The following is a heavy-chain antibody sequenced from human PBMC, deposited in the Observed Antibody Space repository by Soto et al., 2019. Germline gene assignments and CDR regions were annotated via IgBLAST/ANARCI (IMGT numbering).Heavy chain of an antibody. Sequence: SETLSLTCTVSGDSISSADYYWSWIRQTPGKGLEWIGHIFYSGTTYYNPSLKSRLTISVDTSKNHFSLRLTSVTAADTAVYYCARDLWVQPELYYYGMDVWGQGTTVTVSS. CDR2: IFYSGTT. J-gene: IGHJ6*02. CDR1: GDSISSADYY. CDR3: ARDLWVQPELYYYGMDV. V-gene: IGHV4-30-4*01. D-gene: IGHD1-7*01.